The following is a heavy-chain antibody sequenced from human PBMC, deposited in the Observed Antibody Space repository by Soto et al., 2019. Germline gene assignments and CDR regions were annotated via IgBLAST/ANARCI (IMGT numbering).Heavy chain of an antibody. Sequence: QVQLQQWGAGLLKPSGTLSLTCVVNGGSFSDSYWSWIRQSPGLGLEWIGEVNHNGVTNYNPSFKSRVTISADTSKNQFSLKMTSVTAADTAVYYCARGTDFGLGNYLALGFDSWGQGTLVTVSS. CDR2: VNHNGVT. J-gene: IGHJ4*02. CDR3: ARGTDFGLGNYLALGFDS. CDR1: GGSFSDSY. D-gene: IGHD3-10*01. V-gene: IGHV4-34*01.